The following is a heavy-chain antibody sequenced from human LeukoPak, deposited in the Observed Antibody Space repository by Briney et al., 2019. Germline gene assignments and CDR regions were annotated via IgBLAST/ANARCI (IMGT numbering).Heavy chain of an antibody. V-gene: IGHV1-2*02. J-gene: IGHJ4*02. CDR2: INPNSGGT. D-gene: IGHD3-3*01. CDR1: GYTFTGYY. CDR3: ARDLDVLRFLEWLPTLHY. Sequence: ASVKVSCKASGYTFTGYYMHWVRQAPGQGLEWMGWINPNSGGTNYAQKFQGRVTMTRDTSISTAYMELSRLRSGDTAVYYCARDLDVLRFLEWLPTLHYWGQGTLVTVSS.